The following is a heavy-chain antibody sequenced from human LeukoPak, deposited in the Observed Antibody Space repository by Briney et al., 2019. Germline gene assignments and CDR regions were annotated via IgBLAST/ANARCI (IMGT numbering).Heavy chain of an antibody. V-gene: IGHV3-11*01. Sequence: SGGSLRLSCAASGFTFSDYYMSWIRQAPGKGLEWVSYISSSGSTIYYADSVKGRFTISRDNAKNSLYLQMNRLRAEDTAVYYCARIVYCCSTSCDYYYMDVWGKGTTVTVSS. D-gene: IGHD2-2*01. CDR1: GFTFSDYY. J-gene: IGHJ6*03. CDR3: ARIVYCCSTSCDYYYMDV. CDR2: ISSSGSTI.